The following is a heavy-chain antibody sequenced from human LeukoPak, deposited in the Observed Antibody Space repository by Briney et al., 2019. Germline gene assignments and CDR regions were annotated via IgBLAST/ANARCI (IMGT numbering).Heavy chain of an antibody. J-gene: IGHJ6*02. CDR3: ARGSCSGEYCPNSFYFSGMDV. Sequence: SETLSLTCPVSGDFIISGYYWGWIRQPTGKGLEWIESKYHSGSTYYNPSLKSRVTISVDRSKNQFSLKLSSVTAADTDVYFCARGSCSGEYCPNSFYFSGMDVWGQGTTVTVSS. V-gene: IGHV4-38-2*02. CDR2: KYHSGST. D-gene: IGHD2-15*01. CDR1: GDFIISGYY.